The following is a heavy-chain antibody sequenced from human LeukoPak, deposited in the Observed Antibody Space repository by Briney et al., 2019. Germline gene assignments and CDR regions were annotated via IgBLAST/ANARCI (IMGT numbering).Heavy chain of an antibody. V-gene: IGHV4-31*03. CDR2: IYHHGSA. D-gene: IGHD4-17*01. J-gene: IGHJ3*02. CDR1: GDSFSSSGFY. Sequence: SETLSLTCTVSGDSFSSSGFYWSWIRQHPGKGLEWIGYIYHHGSASYNPSLKSRLTLSVDPSKSQFSLKLTSVTAADTAVYYCARQDYGDAFDIWGQGTMVTVSS. CDR3: ARQDYGDAFDI.